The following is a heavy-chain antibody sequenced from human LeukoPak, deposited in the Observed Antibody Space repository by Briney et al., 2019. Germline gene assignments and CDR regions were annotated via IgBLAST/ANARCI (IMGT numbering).Heavy chain of an antibody. CDR2: ISAYNGNT. J-gene: IGHJ6*02. Sequence: GASVKVSCKASGYTFTSYGISWVRQAPGQGLEWMGWISAYNGNTNYTQKLQGRVTMTTDTSTSTAYMELRSLRSDDTAVYYCARDGDKYCSSKSCYSGYYYYGMDVWGQGTTVTVSS. CDR1: GYTFTSYG. V-gene: IGHV1-18*01. CDR3: ARDGDKYCSSKSCYSGYYYYGMDV. D-gene: IGHD2-2*01.